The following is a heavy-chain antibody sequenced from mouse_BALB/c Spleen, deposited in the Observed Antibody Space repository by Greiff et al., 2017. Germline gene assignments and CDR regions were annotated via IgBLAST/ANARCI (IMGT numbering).Heavy chain of an antibody. D-gene: IGHD2-2*01. CDR1: GFNIKDTY. CDR3: ARTGYGYDDWFAY. V-gene: IGHV14-3*02. CDR2: IDPANGNT. J-gene: IGHJ3*01. Sequence: EVQLVESGAELVKPGASVKLSCTASGFNIKDTYMHWVKQRPEQGLEWIGRIDPANGNTKYDPKFQGKATITADTSSNTAYLQLSSLTSEDTAVYYCARTGYGYDDWFAYWGQGTLVTVSA.